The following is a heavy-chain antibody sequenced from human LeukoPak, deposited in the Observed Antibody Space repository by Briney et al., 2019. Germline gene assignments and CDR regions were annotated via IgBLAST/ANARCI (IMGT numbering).Heavy chain of an antibody. CDR1: GFTFFSYT. V-gene: IGHV3-21*01. J-gene: IGHJ3*02. CDR2: ISSSSSYI. CDR3: AKGVRYGAFDI. D-gene: IGHD4-17*01. Sequence: PGGSLRLSCAASGFTFFSYTMNWVRQAPGKGLEWVSSISSSSSYIYYADSVKGRFTISRDNSKNTLYLQMNSLRAEDTAVYYCAKGVRYGAFDIWGQGTMVTVSS.